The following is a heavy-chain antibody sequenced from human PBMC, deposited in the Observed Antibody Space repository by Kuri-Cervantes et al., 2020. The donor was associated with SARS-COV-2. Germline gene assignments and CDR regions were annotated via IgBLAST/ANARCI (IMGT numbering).Heavy chain of an antibody. CDR2: ISSSSSCI. Sequence: LSLTCAASGFTFSSYSMNWVRQAPGKGLEWVSSISSSSSCIYYANSVKGRFTISRDNAKNSLYLQMNSLRAEDTAVYYCARYSSSWSYYWGQGTLVTVSS. V-gene: IGHV3-21*01. CDR3: ARYSSSWSYY. D-gene: IGHD6-13*01. J-gene: IGHJ4*02. CDR1: GFTFSSYS.